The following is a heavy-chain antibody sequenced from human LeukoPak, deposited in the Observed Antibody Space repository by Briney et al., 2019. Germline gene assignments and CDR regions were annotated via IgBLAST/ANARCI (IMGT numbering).Heavy chain of an antibody. Sequence: PGGSLRLSCAASGFTFSSYAMSWVRQAPGKGLEWVANIKQDGSEKYYVDSVKGRFTISRDNAKNSLYLQMNSLRAEDTAVYYCARIEYHPARGFDPWGQGTLVTVSS. D-gene: IGHD2-2*01. CDR1: GFTFSSYA. CDR2: IKQDGSEK. V-gene: IGHV3-7*01. CDR3: ARIEYHPARGFDP. J-gene: IGHJ5*02.